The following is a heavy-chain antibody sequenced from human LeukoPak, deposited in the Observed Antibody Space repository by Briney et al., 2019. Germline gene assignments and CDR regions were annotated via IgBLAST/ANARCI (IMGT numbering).Heavy chain of an antibody. Sequence: SETLSLTCTVSGGSISSNNYFWGWIRQPPGKGLEWIGSIYYSGSTYYNPSLKSRVTISVDTSKNQFSLKLSSVTAADTAVYYCASWGPHYYDSSGYYTLFDYWGQGTLVTVSS. D-gene: IGHD3-22*01. CDR2: IYYSGST. CDR3: ASWGPHYYDSSGYYTLFDY. V-gene: IGHV4-39*01. J-gene: IGHJ4*02. CDR1: GGSISSNNYF.